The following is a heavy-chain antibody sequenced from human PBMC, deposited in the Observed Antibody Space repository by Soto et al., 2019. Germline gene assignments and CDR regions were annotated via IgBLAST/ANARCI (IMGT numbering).Heavy chain of an antibody. CDR1: GFTVSTNY. J-gene: IGHJ4*02. CDR2: IYTSGSI. Sequence: EVQLVESGGGLVQPGGSLRLSCAASGFTVSTNYMSWVRQAPGKGLEWISVIYTSGSIYYADSVKGRLTIFRDNSKNTLYLQMNSLKAEDTALYYCAKSVGGIVDYWGQGTLVTVSS. CDR3: AKSVGGIVDY. V-gene: IGHV3-66*01. D-gene: IGHD1-26*01.